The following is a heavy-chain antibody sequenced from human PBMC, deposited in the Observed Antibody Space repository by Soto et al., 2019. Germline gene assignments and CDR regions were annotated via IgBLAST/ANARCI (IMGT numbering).Heavy chain of an antibody. CDR1: GGSVNGYY. J-gene: IGHJ5*02. D-gene: IGHD3-3*01. V-gene: IGHV4-34*01. CDR2: INHTGGT. Sequence: TETLSLTCAVYGGSVNGYYWNWIRQPPGKGLEWIGEINHTGGTHYNPSLKSRVTMSVDTSKNQFSLRLSSVTAADTAIYYCATRITVFGLLIPQFDPWGKGTQVTVSS. CDR3: ATRITVFGLLIPQFDP.